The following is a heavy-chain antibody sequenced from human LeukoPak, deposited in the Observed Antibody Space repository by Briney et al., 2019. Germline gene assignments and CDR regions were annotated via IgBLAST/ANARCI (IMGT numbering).Heavy chain of an antibody. CDR3: ARSSGKSRFDY. CDR2: INNKNGGT. Sequence: ASVKVSCKASGYTFTGYYTHWVRQAPGKGLEWMGWINNKNGGTNYAQKFQGRVTMTRDSSSSIAYMELNGLRYDDTAVYYCARSSGKSRFDYWGQGTLVTVSS. CDR1: GYTFTGYY. V-gene: IGHV1-2*02. J-gene: IGHJ4*02. D-gene: IGHD6-25*01.